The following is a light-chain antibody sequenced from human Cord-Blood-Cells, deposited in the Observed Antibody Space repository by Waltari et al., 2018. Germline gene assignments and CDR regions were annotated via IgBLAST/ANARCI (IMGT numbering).Light chain of an antibody. CDR3: NSRDSSGNHLV. V-gene: IGLV3-19*01. CDR1: SLRSYY. J-gene: IGLJ2*01. Sequence: SSELTQDPAVSVALGQTVRITCHGDSLRSYYASWYQQKPGQAPVLVIYGKTNRPSGIPDRFCGSRSGNTASLTIPGAQAEEEADYYCNSRDSSGNHLVFGGGTKLTVL. CDR2: GKT.